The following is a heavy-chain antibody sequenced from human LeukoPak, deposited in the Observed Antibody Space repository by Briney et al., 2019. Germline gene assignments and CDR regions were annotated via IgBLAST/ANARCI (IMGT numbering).Heavy chain of an antibody. Sequence: GRSLRLSCAASGLTFSSYGMHWVRQAPGRGLGWVAVIWYDGSNKYYADSVKGRFTISRDNSKNTLYLQMNSLRAEDTAVYYCARVSGRPEAEMDVWGQGTTVTVSS. V-gene: IGHV3-33*01. D-gene: IGHD6-13*01. CDR2: IWYDGSNK. CDR3: ARVSGRPEAEMDV. CDR1: GLTFSSYG. J-gene: IGHJ6*02.